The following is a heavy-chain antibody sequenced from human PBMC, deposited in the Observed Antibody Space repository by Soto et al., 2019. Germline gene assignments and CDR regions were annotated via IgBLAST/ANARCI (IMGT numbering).Heavy chain of an antibody. J-gene: IGHJ5*02. CDR1: GGSIRSSGYS. D-gene: IGHD3-22*01. CDR3: ARYYYDSSGYYYDSSSPYNWFDP. CDR2: IYHRGST. V-gene: IGHV4-30-2*01. Sequence: LSVTCAVSGGSIRSSGYSWSWVRQPPGKGLEWIGYIYHRGSTYYNPSLKSRVTISEDRSKNQFSLKLSSVTAADTAVYYCARYYYDSSGYYYDSSSPYNWFDPWGQGTLVTVSS.